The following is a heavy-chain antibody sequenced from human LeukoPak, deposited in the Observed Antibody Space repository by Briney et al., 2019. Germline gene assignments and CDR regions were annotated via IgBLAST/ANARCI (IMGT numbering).Heavy chain of an antibody. CDR1: GFTFSSYG. Sequence: PGGSLRLSCAASGFTFSSYGMHWVRQAPGKGLEWVAVIWYDGSNKYYADSVKGRFTISGDNSKNTLYLQMNSLRAEDTAVYYCAREGASLDYGDRRLQHWGQGTLVTVSS. J-gene: IGHJ1*01. D-gene: IGHD4-17*01. CDR2: IWYDGSNK. CDR3: AREGASLDYGDRRLQH. V-gene: IGHV3-33*01.